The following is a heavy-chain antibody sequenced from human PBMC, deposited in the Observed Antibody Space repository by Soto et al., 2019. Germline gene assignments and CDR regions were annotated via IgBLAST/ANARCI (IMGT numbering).Heavy chain of an antibody. CDR1: GGSISSGGYY. CDR3: ARGTGGWLFLDAFDI. D-gene: IGHD3-22*01. J-gene: IGHJ3*02. V-gene: IGHV4-31*03. Sequence: QVQLQESGPGLVKPSQTLTLTCTVSGGSISSGGYYWSWIRQHPGKGLEWIGYIYYSGSTYYNPSLKSRVTISVDTSKNQFSLKLSSVTAADTAVYYCARGTGGWLFLDAFDIWGQGTMVTVSS. CDR2: IYYSGST.